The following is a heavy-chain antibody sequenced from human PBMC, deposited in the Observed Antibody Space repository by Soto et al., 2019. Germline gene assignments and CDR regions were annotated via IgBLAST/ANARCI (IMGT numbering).Heavy chain of an antibody. D-gene: IGHD5-18*01. Sequence: QVQLVQSGAEVRKPGSSVKVSCKVSGDSFISYAISWVRQAPGPGLEWMGGIIPIFGRGNYAQRFQGRVGIAADESTRTVHMALSGLRSEDTAVYYCARGGSTVETARVSQDYYGMDVWGQGTTVTVSS. CDR3: ARGGSTVETARVSQDYYGMDV. J-gene: IGHJ6*02. V-gene: IGHV1-69*12. CDR2: IIPIFGRG. CDR1: GDSFISYA.